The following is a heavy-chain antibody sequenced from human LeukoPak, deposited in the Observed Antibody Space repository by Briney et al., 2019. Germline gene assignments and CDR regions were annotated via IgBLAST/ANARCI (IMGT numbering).Heavy chain of an antibody. V-gene: IGHV1-2*02. CDR1: GYTFTGYY. Sequence: ASVKVSCKASGYTFTGYYMHWVRQAPGQGLEWMGWINPNSGGTNYAQKFQGRVTVTRDTSISTAYMELSRLRSDDTAVYYCASVDTAMALDAFDIWGQGTMVTVSS. CDR2: INPNSGGT. D-gene: IGHD5-18*01. CDR3: ASVDTAMALDAFDI. J-gene: IGHJ3*02.